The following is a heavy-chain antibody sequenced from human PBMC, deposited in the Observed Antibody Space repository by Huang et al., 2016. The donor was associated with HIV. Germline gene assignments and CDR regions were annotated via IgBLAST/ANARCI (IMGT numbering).Heavy chain of an antibody. Sequence: KGLQWIGEVNDGGDINYNPSLESRVTISVDTSRNQVSLTLTSINAADTATYYCARRFRVAATRKWFDPWGQGTLVIVSS. CDR2: VNDGGDI. D-gene: IGHD3-10*01. CDR3: ARRFRVAATRKWFDP. V-gene: IGHV4-34*01. J-gene: IGHJ5*02.